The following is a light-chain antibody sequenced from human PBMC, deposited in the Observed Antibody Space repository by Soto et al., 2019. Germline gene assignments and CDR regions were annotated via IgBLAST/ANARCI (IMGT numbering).Light chain of an antibody. CDR1: KSISYW. CDR3: LQYSSFPVT. Sequence: IQMTQSPSTLSASVGDRGTITCRASKSISYWLAWYQQKPGKVTEVLIYTASSLGSGVSPRFSGSRSGTEFTLPISSLQPNDFATYYFLQYSSFPVTFGGGTRVEIK. J-gene: IGKJ4*01. CDR2: TAS. V-gene: IGKV1-5*03.